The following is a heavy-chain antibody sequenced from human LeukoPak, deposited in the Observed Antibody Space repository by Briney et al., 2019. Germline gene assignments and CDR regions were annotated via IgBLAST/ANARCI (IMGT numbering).Heavy chain of an antibody. CDR2: IYYSGST. J-gene: IGHJ4*02. Sequence: SETLSLTCTVSGGSISSYYWSWIRQPPGKGLEWIGYIYYSGSTNYNPSLKSRVTISVDTSKNQLSVKLYSVTAADTAVYFCARPAGWLPRYYFEYWGQGTLVTVSS. CDR1: GGSISSYY. V-gene: IGHV4-59*08. CDR3: ARPAGWLPRYYFEY. D-gene: IGHD5-24*01.